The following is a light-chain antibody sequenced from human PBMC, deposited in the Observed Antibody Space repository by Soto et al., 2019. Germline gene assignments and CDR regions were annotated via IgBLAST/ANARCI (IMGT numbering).Light chain of an antibody. CDR2: EST. V-gene: IGLV2-23*01. CDR1: GGALVNYNL. J-gene: IGLJ3*02. CDR3: CSCVSGSPFDVL. Sequence: QSALTQPASVSGSPGQSITISCTGTGGALVNYNLVSWYQQPSGQAPRLVIYESTKRPSGLSDRFSGSKSGNTASLTISGLQAEDEADYYCCSCVSGSPFDVLFGGGTKLTVL.